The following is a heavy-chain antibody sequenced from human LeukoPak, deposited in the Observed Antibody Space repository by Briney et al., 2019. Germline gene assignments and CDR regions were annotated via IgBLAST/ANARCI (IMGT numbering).Heavy chain of an antibody. V-gene: IGHV3-23*01. J-gene: IGHJ4*02. Sequence: PGGSLRLSCTTSGFTSGDYAMSWIRQAPGKGLEWVSAISGSGGSTYYADSVKGRFTISRDNSKNTLYLQMNSLRAEDTAVYYCAKHGGDFWSGYSFDYWGQGTLVTVSS. D-gene: IGHD3-3*01. CDR1: GFTSGDYA. CDR2: ISGSGGST. CDR3: AKHGGDFWSGYSFDY.